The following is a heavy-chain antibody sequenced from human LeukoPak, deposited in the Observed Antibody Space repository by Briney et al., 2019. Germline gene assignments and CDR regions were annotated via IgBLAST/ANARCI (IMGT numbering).Heavy chain of an antibody. J-gene: IGHJ3*02. CDR3: ARAVGGSGSTYAGGDAFDI. Sequence: PGGSLRLSCAASGFTFSSYWMSWVRQAPGKGLEWVANIKQDGSEKYYVDSVKGRFTISRDNAKNSLYLQMNSLRAEDTAVYYCARAVGGSGSTYAGGDAFDIWGQGTMVTVSS. CDR1: GFTFSSYW. D-gene: IGHD3-10*01. V-gene: IGHV3-7*04. CDR2: IKQDGSEK.